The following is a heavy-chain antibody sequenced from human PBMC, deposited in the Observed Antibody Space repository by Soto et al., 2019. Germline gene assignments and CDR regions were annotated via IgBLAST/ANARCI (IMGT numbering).Heavy chain of an antibody. Sequence: EVHLVASGGGLVQPGGSLRLSCVASGFKFDYYWMHWVRQAPGEGLMWVSRLQTDGSHPDYAASVKGRFTICRDNDKNPPYPQMNNLRVEDTAVYFRGRGGDPDYWGQGTLVTVSS. CDR1: GFKFDYYW. J-gene: IGHJ4*02. CDR2: LQTDGSHP. V-gene: IGHV3-74*01. CDR3: GRGGDPDY. D-gene: IGHD2-21*02.